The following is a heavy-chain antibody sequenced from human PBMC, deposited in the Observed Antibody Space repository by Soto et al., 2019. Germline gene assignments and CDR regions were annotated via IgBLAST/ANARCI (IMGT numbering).Heavy chain of an antibody. J-gene: IGHJ6*02. CDR1: GGTFSSYA. CDR2: IIPISDTT. D-gene: IGHD2-2*01. Sequence: QVQLVQSGAEVKKPGSSVKFSCKASGGTFSSYAISWVRQAPGQGLEWMGGIIPISDTTNYAQKFQGRGTITADESTSTAYMELSSLRSEDTAVYYCARSQGSSTSLEIYYYYYYGMDVWGQGTTVTVSS. V-gene: IGHV1-69*01. CDR3: ARSQGSSTSLEIYYYYYYGMDV.